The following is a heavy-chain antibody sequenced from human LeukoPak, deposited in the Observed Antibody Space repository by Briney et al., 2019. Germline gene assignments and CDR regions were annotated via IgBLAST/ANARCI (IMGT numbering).Heavy chain of an antibody. D-gene: IGHD5-18*01. Sequence: GGSLRLSCAASGFTFSSYSMNWVSQAPGKGLEWVSSISSSSSYIYYADSVKGRFTISRDNAKNSLYLQMNSLKAEDTAVYYCARVVGTAMVDYWGQGTLVTVSS. CDR2: ISSSSSYI. CDR1: GFTFSSYS. CDR3: ARVVGTAMVDY. V-gene: IGHV3-21*01. J-gene: IGHJ4*02.